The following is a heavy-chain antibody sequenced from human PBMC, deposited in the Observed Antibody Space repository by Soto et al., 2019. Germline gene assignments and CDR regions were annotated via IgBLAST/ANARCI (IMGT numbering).Heavy chain of an antibody. CDR3: ARRVVAANDGMDV. CDR1: GYTLTKYA. J-gene: IGHJ6*02. Sequence: GAPGKVSCKASGYTLTKYATECGRPAPGQGLDWMGWINPIKGDTNYAQKFQGWVTMTRDTSISTAYMELSRLRSDDTAVYYCARRVVAANDGMDVWGQGTTVTVSS. CDR2: INPIKGDT. V-gene: IGHV1-2*04. D-gene: IGHD2-15*01.